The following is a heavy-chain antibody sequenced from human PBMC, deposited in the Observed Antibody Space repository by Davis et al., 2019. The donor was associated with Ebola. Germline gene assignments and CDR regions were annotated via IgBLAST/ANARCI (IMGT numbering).Heavy chain of an antibody. CDR2: ISFDGSEA. D-gene: IGHD6-19*01. CDR3: VRGVGGWGVT. V-gene: IGHV3-30*03. Sequence: GESLKISCAASGFIFTNHGFHWVRQAPGKGLGWVAAISFDGSEAYYPDSVKGRLTISRDDSKNTLYLQMTSLRPDDTAVYFCVRGVGGWGVTWGQGTLVTVSS. CDR1: GFIFTNHG. J-gene: IGHJ5*02.